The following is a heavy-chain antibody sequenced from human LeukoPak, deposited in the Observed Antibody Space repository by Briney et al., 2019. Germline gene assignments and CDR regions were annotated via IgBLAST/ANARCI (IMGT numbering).Heavy chain of an antibody. V-gene: IGHV1-18*01. D-gene: IGHD6-13*01. CDR1: GYTFTSYG. J-gene: IGHJ4*02. CDR3: ARVDHSSTWFHVDY. Sequence: ASVKVSCKASGYTFTSYGLSWVRQAPGQGLEWMGWISGYNGNTNYAQKIQGRVTMTTDTSTGTAYMELRSLRSDDTAVYYCARVDHSSTWFHVDYRGQGSLVTVSS. CDR2: ISGYNGNT.